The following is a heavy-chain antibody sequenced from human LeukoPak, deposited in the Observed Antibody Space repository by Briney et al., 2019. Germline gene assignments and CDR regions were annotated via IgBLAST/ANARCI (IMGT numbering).Heavy chain of an antibody. CDR1: GYSISSGYY. CDR2: IYHSGST. V-gene: IGHV4-38-2*02. Sequence: SETLSLTCTVSGYSISSGYYWAWIRQPPGKGLEWIGNIYHSGSTYYNPSLKSRVTISVDTSKNQFSLQLTSVTAADTAVYYCATERVRYSLALGYWGQGTLVTVPS. D-gene: IGHD3-9*01. CDR3: ATERVRYSLALGY. J-gene: IGHJ4*02.